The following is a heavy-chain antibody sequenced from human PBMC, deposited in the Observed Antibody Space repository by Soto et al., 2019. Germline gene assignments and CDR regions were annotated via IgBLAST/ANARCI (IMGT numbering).Heavy chain of an antibody. CDR1: GFTFSSYE. Sequence: GGSLRLSCAASGFTFSSYEMNWVRQAPGKGLEWVSYISSSGSTIYYADSVKGRFTISRDNAKNSLYLQMNSLRAEDTAVYYCARYCSSTSCYRLGMDVWGQGPTVTVYS. V-gene: IGHV3-48*03. J-gene: IGHJ6*02. CDR3: ARYCSSTSCYRLGMDV. D-gene: IGHD2-2*02. CDR2: ISSSGSTI.